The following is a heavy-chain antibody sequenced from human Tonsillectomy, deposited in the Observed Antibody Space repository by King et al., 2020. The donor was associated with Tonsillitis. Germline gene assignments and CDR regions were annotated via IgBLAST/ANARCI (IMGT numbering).Heavy chain of an antibody. CDR1: GFTFSTYA. CDR2: IHSGGSTT. CDR3: AKTYDGFSLDI. Sequence: VQSGGSLRLSCVASGFTFSTYAMTWVRQAPGKGLDWVSNIHSGGSTTYFVDSVKGRFTISRDDSKNTLYLQMNSLRAEDTAVYYCAKTYDGFSLDIWGQGTMVTVSS. V-gene: IGHV3-23*03. J-gene: IGHJ3*02. D-gene: IGHD2-21*01.